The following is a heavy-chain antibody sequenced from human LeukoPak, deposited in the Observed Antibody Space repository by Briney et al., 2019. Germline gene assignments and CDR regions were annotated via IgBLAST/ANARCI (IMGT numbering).Heavy chain of an antibody. D-gene: IGHD3-22*01. Sequence: GASVKVSCKASGYTFTSYYMHWVRQAPGQGLEWMGIINPSGGSTSYAQNFQGRVTMTRDTSTSTVYMELSSLRSEDTAVYYCARRTTTYYYDSSGYCDYWGQGTLVTVSS. V-gene: IGHV1-46*01. CDR2: INPSGGST. J-gene: IGHJ4*02. CDR3: ARRTTTYYYDSSGYCDY. CDR1: GYTFTSYY.